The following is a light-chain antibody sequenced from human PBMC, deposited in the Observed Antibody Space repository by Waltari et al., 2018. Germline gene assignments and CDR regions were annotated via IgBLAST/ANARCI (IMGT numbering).Light chain of an antibody. CDR3: QQYYSYPRT. J-gene: IGKJ3*01. CDR1: QGISSH. V-gene: IGKV1-8*01. CDR2: AAS. Sequence: AIRLTQSPSSFSASTGDRVTITCRASQGISSHLAWYQQKPGRAPKLLIYAASTLQSGVPSRFSGSGSGTDFTLTISCLQSEDCATYYCQQYYSYPRTFGPGTKVDIK.